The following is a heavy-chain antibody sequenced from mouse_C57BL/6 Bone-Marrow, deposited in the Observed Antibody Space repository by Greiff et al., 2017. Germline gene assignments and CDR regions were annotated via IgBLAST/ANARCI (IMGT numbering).Heavy chain of an antibody. CDR2: IYPGDGDT. CDR1: GYAFSSSW. Sequence: QVQLQQSGPELVKPGASVKISCKASGYAFSSSWMNWVKQRPGKGLEWIGRIYPGDGDTNYNGKFKGKATLTADKSSSTAYMQLSSLTSEDSAVYFCARGGTTVDWYFDVWGTGTTVTVSS. J-gene: IGHJ1*03. CDR3: ARGGTTVDWYFDV. V-gene: IGHV1-82*01. D-gene: IGHD1-1*01.